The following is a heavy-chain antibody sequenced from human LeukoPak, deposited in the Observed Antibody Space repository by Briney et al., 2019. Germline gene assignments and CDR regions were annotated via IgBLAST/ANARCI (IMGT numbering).Heavy chain of an antibody. CDR1: GGTFSSYA. V-gene: IGHV1-69*13. Sequence: ASVKVSCKASGGTFSSYAISWVRQAPGQGLEWMGGIIPIFGTANYAKKFQGRVTITADESTSTAYMELSSLRSEDTAVYYCAVIIVVVPAAAQQLYYYYGMDVWGQGTTVTVSS. D-gene: IGHD2-2*01. J-gene: IGHJ6*02. CDR2: IIPIFGTA. CDR3: AVIIVVVPAAAQQLYYYYGMDV.